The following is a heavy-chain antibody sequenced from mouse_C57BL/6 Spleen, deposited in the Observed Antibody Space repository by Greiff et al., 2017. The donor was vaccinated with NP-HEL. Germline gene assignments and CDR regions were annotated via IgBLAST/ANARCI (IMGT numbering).Heavy chain of an antibody. CDR1: GYTFTSYW. Sequence: QVQLKQPGAELVRPGTSVKLSCKASGYTFTSYWMHWVKQRPGQGLEWIGVIDPSDSYTNYNQKFKGKATLTVDTSSSTAYMQLSSLTSEDSAVYYCARVYDGYYIVAMDYWGQGTSVTVSS. J-gene: IGHJ4*01. V-gene: IGHV1-59*01. CDR2: IDPSDSYT. D-gene: IGHD2-3*01. CDR3: ARVYDGYYIVAMDY.